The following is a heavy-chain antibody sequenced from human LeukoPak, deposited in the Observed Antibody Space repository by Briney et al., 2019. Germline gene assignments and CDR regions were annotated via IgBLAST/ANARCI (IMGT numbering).Heavy chain of an antibody. CDR1: GFTFSSYA. V-gene: IGHV3-64*01. Sequence: GGSLRLSCAASGFTFSSYAMHWVRQAPGKGLEYVSAISSNGGSTYYANSVKGRFTISRDNSKNTLYLQMGSLRAEDMAVYYCARVGDYGLTDYWGQGTLVTVSS. CDR2: ISSNGGST. J-gene: IGHJ4*02. D-gene: IGHD4-17*01. CDR3: ARVGDYGLTDY.